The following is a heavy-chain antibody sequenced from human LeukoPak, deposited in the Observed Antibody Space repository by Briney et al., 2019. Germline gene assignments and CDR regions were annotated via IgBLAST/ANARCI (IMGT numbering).Heavy chain of an antibody. CDR3: ARARPSMWIDY. CDR1: GFTVSSNY. V-gene: IGHV3-30*03. Sequence: GGSLRLSCAASGFTVSSNYVSWVRQAPGKGLDWVAVISYDGSDKFYADSVKGRFTISRDSSKNTLYLQMNSLRPEDTAVYYCARARPSMWIDYWGQGTLVTVSS. J-gene: IGHJ4*02. CDR2: ISYDGSDK. D-gene: IGHD5-12*01.